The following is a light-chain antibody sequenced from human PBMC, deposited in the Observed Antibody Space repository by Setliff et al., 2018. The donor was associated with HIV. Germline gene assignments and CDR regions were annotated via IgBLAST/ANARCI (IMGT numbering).Light chain of an antibody. J-gene: IGLJ1*01. CDR1: SSDVGGYNS. CDR3: CSYTSSLTYV. V-gene: IGLV2-8*01. Sequence: QSALTHPPSASGSPGQSVTISCTGTSSDVGGYNSVSWYQQHPGKAPKVMIYEVSKRPSGVPDRFSGSKSGNTASLTVSGLQAEDEADYYCCSYTSSLTYVFGTGTKVTVL. CDR2: EVS.